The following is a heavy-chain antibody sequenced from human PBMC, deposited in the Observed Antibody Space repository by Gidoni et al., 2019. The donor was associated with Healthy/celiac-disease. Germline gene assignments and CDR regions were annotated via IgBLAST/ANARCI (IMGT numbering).Heavy chain of an antibody. J-gene: IGHJ6*02. CDR1: GGTFSSYA. CDR2: IIPIFGTA. D-gene: IGHD4-17*01. Sequence: QVQLVQSGAEVKKPGSSVKVSCKASGGTFSSYAISWVRQAPGQGLEWMGGIIPIFGTANYAQKFQGRVTITADESTSTAYMELSSLRSEDTAVYYCAGGGYGTYYYYYYGMDVWGQGTTVTVSS. CDR3: AGGGYGTYYYYYYGMDV. V-gene: IGHV1-69*01.